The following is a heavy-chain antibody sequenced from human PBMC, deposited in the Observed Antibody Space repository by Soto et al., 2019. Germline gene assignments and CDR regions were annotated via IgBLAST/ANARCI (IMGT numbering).Heavy chain of an antibody. D-gene: IGHD1-1*01. J-gene: IGHJ4*02. Sequence: SETLSLTCAVYGGSFSGYYWSWIRQPPGKGLEWIGYIYPGGSTSYNPSLKSRVTISVDTSKNQFSLKMSSVTAADTAVYYCARLATRYYFDYWGQGTLVTVSS. CDR1: GGSFSGYY. CDR2: IYPGGST. V-gene: IGHV4-34*01. CDR3: ARLATRYYFDY.